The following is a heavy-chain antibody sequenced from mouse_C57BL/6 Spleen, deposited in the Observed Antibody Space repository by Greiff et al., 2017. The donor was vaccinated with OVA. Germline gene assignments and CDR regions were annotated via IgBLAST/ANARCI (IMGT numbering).Heavy chain of an antibody. CDR1: GFNIKDDY. CDR3: TTGGSSPY. Sequence: LVESGAELVRPGASVKLSCTASGFNIKDDYMHWVKQRPEQGLEWIGWIDPENGDTEYASKFQGKATITADTSSNTAYLQLSSLTSEDTAVYCYTTGGSSPYWGQGTTLTVSS. D-gene: IGHD1-1*01. CDR2: IDPENGDT. V-gene: IGHV14-4*01. J-gene: IGHJ2*01.